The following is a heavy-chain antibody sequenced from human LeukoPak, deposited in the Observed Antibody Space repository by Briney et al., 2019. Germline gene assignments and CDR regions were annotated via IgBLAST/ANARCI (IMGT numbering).Heavy chain of an antibody. CDR1: GGSISSGGYY. V-gene: IGHV4-31*03. CDR2: IYYSGST. Sequence: TXSLTCTVSGGSISSGGYYWSWIRQHPGKGLEWIGYIYYSGSTYYDPSLKSRVTIAVDTSKNQFSLKLSSVTAADTAVYYCARELMVRGVILTHNWFDPWGQGTLVTVSS. D-gene: IGHD3-10*01. J-gene: IGHJ5*02. CDR3: ARELMVRGVILTHNWFDP.